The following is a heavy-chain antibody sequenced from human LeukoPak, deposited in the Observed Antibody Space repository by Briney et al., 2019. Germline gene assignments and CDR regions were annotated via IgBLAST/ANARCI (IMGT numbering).Heavy chain of an antibody. D-gene: IGHD3-22*01. V-gene: IGHV3-21*01. J-gene: IGHJ6*02. CDR3: ARDYWNYYDSSGYSSYGMDV. CDR1: GFTFSSYS. CDR2: ISSSSYI. Sequence: GGSLRLSCAASGFTFSSYSMNWVRQAPGKGLEWVSSISSSSYIYYADSVKGRFTISRDNAKNSLYLQMNSLRAEDTAVYYCARDYWNYYDSSGYSSYGMDVWGQGTTVTVSS.